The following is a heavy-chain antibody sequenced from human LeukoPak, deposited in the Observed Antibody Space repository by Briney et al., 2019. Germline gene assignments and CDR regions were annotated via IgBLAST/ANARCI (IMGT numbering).Heavy chain of an antibody. CDR2: MNPNSGNT. J-gene: IGHJ5*02. CDR3: ARGGYCSSTSCYGGWFDP. Sequence: ASVEVSCKASGYTFTSYDINWVRQATGQGLEWMGWMNPNSGNTGYAQKFQGRVTITRNTSISTAYMELSSLRSEDTAVYYCARGGYCSSTSCYGGWFDPWGQGTLVTVSS. V-gene: IGHV1-8*03. D-gene: IGHD2-2*01. CDR1: GYTFTSYD.